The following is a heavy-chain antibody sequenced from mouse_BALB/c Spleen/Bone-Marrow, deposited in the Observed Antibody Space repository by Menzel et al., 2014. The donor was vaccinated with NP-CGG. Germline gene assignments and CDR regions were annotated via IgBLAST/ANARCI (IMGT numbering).Heavy chain of an antibody. V-gene: IGHV1-18*01. CDR2: INPYNGGT. Sequence: EVQLQQSGPELVKPGASMKISCKASGYSFTGYTMNWVKQTHGKNLEWIGLINPYNGGTSYNQKFKGKATLTVDKSSSAAYKELLSLSSEASAFYDCAGDNYGSRYGFAYWGQGTLVTVSA. J-gene: IGHJ3*01. D-gene: IGHD1-1*01. CDR1: GYSFTGYT. CDR3: AGDNYGSRYGFAY.